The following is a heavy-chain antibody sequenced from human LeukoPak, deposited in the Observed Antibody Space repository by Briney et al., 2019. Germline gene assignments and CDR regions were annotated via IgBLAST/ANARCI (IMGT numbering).Heavy chain of an antibody. CDR1: GYTFNGSY. J-gene: IGHJ6*03. D-gene: IGHD2-8*01. CDR2: INPNSGDT. CDR3: ARSAEHCNNGVCFTDYYMDV. Sequence: ASVKVSCKASGYTFNGSYIHWVRQAPGQGLEWLGRINPNSGDTNYAQNLHGRVNMTRDTSITTAYMELNSLTSDDTAVYFCARSAEHCNNGVCFTDYYMDVWGKGTTVTVSS. V-gene: IGHV1-2*06.